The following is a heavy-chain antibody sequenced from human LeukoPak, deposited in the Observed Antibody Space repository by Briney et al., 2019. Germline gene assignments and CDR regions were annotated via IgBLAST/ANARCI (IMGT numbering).Heavy chain of an antibody. CDR2: IYSGGST. CDR3: ARECGGSCYNAFDI. Sequence: GGSLRLSCAASGSTVSSNYMSWVRQAPGKGLEWVSVIYSGGSTYYADSVKGRFTISRDNSKNTLYLQMNSLRAEDTAVYYCARECGGSCYNAFDIWGQGTMVTVSS. J-gene: IGHJ3*02. D-gene: IGHD2-15*01. CDR1: GSTVSSNY. V-gene: IGHV3-53*01.